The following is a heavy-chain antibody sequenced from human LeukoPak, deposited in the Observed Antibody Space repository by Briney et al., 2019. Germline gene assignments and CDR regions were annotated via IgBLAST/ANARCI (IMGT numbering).Heavy chain of an antibody. CDR3: VRHIAESSNFDC. CDR1: GDSINNNNFY. D-gene: IGHD6-13*01. Sequence: SETLSLTCTVSGDSINNNNFYWGWIRQSPEKGLEWIGYSNLGGTTYYNPSLNSRVTISVDTSKIQFSLSLTSLTTADTAVYYCVRHIAESSNFDCWGQGTLVTVSS. CDR2: SNLGGTT. J-gene: IGHJ4*02. V-gene: IGHV4-39*01.